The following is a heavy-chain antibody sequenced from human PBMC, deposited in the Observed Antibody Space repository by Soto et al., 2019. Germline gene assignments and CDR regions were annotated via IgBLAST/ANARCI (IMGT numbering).Heavy chain of an antibody. D-gene: IGHD1-26*01. CDR2: INAYNGNT. Sequence: QVQLVRSGAEVKKPGASVKVSCKASGYTFTSCGIRWVRQAPGQGLEWMAWINAYNGNTKYAQKLQGRVTMTTDTSTSTAYMELRSLRSDDTAVYYCARDAAVGLFDYWGQGTLVTVSS. CDR1: GYTFTSCG. V-gene: IGHV1-18*01. J-gene: IGHJ4*02. CDR3: ARDAAVGLFDY.